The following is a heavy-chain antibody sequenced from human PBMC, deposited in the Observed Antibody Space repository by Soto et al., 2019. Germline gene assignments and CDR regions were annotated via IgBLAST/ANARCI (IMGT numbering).Heavy chain of an antibody. D-gene: IGHD5-18*01. V-gene: IGHV3-33*01. CDR1: GFSFRTYG. CDR2: IWYDGSNK. J-gene: IGHJ6*03. CDR3: ARPDSYQSYYSYMDV. Sequence: QVQLVESGGGVVQPGRSLRLSCAASGFSFRTYGMHWVRQAPGKGLEWVALIWYDGSNKYYADSVKGRFTISRDNSKNTLFLQMNSLRAEETAISYCARPDSYQSYYSYMDVWGKGTTVTVSS.